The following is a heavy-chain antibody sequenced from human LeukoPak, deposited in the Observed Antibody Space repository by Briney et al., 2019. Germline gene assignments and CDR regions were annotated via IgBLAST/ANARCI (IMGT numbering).Heavy chain of an antibody. CDR3: AKGKNTGSYLSHVDY. Sequence: GGSLRLSCAASGFTFSSYGMHWVRQAPGKGLEWVAFIRYDGSNKYYADSVKGRFTISRDNSKNSLYLQMNSLRTEDTALYYCAKGKNTGSYLSHVDYWGQGTLVTVSS. CDR2: IRYDGSNK. D-gene: IGHD3-10*01. V-gene: IGHV3-30*02. J-gene: IGHJ4*02. CDR1: GFTFSSYG.